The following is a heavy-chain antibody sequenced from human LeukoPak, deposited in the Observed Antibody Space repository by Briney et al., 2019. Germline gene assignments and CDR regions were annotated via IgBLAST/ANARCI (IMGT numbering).Heavy chain of an antibody. J-gene: IGHJ4*02. CDR2: IYYNENT. D-gene: IGHD4-17*01. CDR3: ARGDGPYYFDY. Sequence: PSETLSLTCAVSGGSISSSSYYWSWIRQPPGKGLEWIGYIYYNENTNYNPSLKSRVTISLATSKTQFSLKLSSVTAADTAVYYCARGDGPYYFDYWGQGTLVTVSS. V-gene: IGHV4-61*01. CDR1: GGSISSSSYY.